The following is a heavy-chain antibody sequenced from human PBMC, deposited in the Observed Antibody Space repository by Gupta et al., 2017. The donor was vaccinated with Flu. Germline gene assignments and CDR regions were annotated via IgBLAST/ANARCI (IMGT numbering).Heavy chain of an antibody. V-gene: IGHV4-34*01. D-gene: IGHD3-16*01. Sequence: QVRLEQWGAGLLKTSETLSLTCGVYGVSFRGYYWSWIRQSPGKGLEWIGETSHTGITKYNPSLESRLTISVDASNNQFSLKLRDVTAADTAVYYCARVGGNFLRRVPYFQHWGQGTLVTVSS. CDR1: GVSFRGYY. CDR3: ARVGGNFLRRVPYFQH. CDR2: TSHTGIT. J-gene: IGHJ1*01.